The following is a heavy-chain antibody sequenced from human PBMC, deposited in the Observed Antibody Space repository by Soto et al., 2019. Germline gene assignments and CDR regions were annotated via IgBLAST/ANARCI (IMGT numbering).Heavy chain of an antibody. Sequence: SEPLSLTFTVSGCSIIISSYYWCWIRQPPGKGLEWIGSIYYMVNTYYNPSLKSRVTISVDTSKNQFSLKLSSVTAADTAVYYCARDLRLDSWGTGTLVTVSS. J-gene: IGHJ4*02. CDR2: IYYMVNT. D-gene: IGHD2-21*02. CDR3: ARDLRLDS. CDR1: GCSIIISSYY. V-gene: IGHV4-39*02.